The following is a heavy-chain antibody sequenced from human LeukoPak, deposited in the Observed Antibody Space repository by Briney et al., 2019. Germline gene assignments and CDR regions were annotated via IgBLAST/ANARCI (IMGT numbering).Heavy chain of an antibody. CDR2: IYYSGST. CDR3: ARIPAAIRDYYFDY. D-gene: IGHD2-2*02. Sequence: PSETLSLTCTVSGGSISSYYWSWIRQPPGKGLEWIGYIYYSGSTNYNPSLKSRVTISVDTSKNQFSLKLSSVTAADTAVYYCARIPAAIRDYYFDYWGQGTLVTVSS. J-gene: IGHJ4*02. V-gene: IGHV4-59*08. CDR1: GGSISSYY.